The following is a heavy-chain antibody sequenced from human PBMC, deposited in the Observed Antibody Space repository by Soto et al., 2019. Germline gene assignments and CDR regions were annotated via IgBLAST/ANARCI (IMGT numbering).Heavy chain of an antibody. J-gene: IGHJ5*02. CDR1: GFTFSSYA. CDR3: ASYMVRGVITHNWFDP. CDR2: ISYDGSNK. D-gene: IGHD3-10*01. Sequence: GGSLRLSCAASGFTFSSYAMHWVRQAPGKGLEWVAVISYDGSNKYYADSVKGRFTISRDNSKNTLYLQMNSLRAEDTAVYYCASYMVRGVITHNWFDPWGQGTPVTVSS. V-gene: IGHV3-30-3*01.